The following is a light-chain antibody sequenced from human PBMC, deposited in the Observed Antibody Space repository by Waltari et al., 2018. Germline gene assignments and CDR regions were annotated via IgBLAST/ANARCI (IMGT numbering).Light chain of an antibody. Sequence: DMQMTKSPSSLSASVGDRVTITCRASQSISNYLNWYQQKPGKAPKLLIYAASSLQSGVSSRFSGSGSGTDFTLTISSLQPEDFATYYCQQSYSTPPTFGQGTKLEIK. V-gene: IGKV1-39*01. CDR1: QSISNY. J-gene: IGKJ2*01. CDR2: AAS. CDR3: QQSYSTPPT.